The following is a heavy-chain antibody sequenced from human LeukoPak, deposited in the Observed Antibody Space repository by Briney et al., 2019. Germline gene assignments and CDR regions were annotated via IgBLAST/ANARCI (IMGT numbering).Heavy chain of an antibody. V-gene: IGHV3-23*01. J-gene: IGHJ4*02. Sequence: PGGSLRLSCAASGFTFSNYAMSWVRQAPGKGLAWASTISNSAGKTYYADSVKGRFTISRGNSKNTLYLQMNSLRAEDTAVYYCAKRIAAAGTYDYWGQGTLVTVSS. CDR3: AKRIAAAGTYDY. CDR2: ISNSAGKT. D-gene: IGHD6-13*01. CDR1: GFTFSNYA.